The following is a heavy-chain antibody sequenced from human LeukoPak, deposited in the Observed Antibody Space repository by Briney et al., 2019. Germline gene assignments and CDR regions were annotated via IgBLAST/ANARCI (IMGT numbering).Heavy chain of an antibody. CDR1: GYTFTSYD. CDR2: MNPNSGNT. J-gene: IGHJ4*02. Sequence: GASVKVSCKASGYTFTSYDINWVRQATGQGLEWMGWMNPNSGNTGYAQKFQGRVTMTRNTSISTAYMELSSLRSEDTAVYYCARGPLPDPDYHDSSGYPFDYWGQGTLVTVSS. D-gene: IGHD3-22*01. V-gene: IGHV1-8*01. CDR3: ARGPLPDPDYHDSSGYPFDY.